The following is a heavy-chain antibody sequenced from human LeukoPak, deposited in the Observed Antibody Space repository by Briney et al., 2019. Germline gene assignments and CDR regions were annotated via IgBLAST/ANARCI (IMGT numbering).Heavy chain of an antibody. Sequence: TGGSLRLSCAASGFTFSSYSMNWVRQAPGKGLEWVSIIYSGGSTFYADSVKGRFTISRDNSKNTLSLQMNSLTADDTAVYYCVRGPRYYDDSGFHYGVFDIWGQGTLVTVSS. CDR3: VRGPRYYDDSGFHYGVFDI. V-gene: IGHV3-53*01. D-gene: IGHD3-16*01. CDR1: GFTFSSYS. CDR2: IYSGGST. J-gene: IGHJ3*02.